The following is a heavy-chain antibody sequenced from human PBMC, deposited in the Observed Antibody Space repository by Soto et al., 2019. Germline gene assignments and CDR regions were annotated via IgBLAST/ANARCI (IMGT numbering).Heavy chain of an antibody. CDR1: GGSISSSSYY. CDR3: ASLFPRVVPAAIYFDY. J-gene: IGHJ4*02. V-gene: IGHV4-39*01. CDR2: IYYSGST. Sequence: QLQLQESGPGLVKPSETLSLTCTVSGGSISSSSYYWGWIRQPPGKGLEWIGSIYYSGSTYYNPSLKSRVTISVDTSKNQFSLKLSAVTAADTAVYYCASLFPRVVPAAIYFDYWGQGTLVTVSS. D-gene: IGHD2-2*01.